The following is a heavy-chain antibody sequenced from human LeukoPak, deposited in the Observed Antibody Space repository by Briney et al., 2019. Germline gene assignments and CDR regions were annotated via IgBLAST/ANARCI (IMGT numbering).Heavy chain of an antibody. J-gene: IGHJ1*01. Sequence: GGSLRLSCAASGFSFNTYAMSWVRQAPGKGLEWVSAISNTGGSTYYADSVKGRFTISRDKSKNTLSLQMNSLRAEDTAVYYYAQQVGYCSSGSCYFTYWGQGTLVTVSS. CDR1: GFSFNTYA. D-gene: IGHD2-15*01. CDR3: AQQVGYCSSGSCYFTY. CDR2: ISNTGGST. V-gene: IGHV3-23*01.